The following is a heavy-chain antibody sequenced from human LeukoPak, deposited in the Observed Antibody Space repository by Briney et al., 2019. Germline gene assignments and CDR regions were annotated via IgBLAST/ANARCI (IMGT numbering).Heavy chain of an antibody. CDR3: ARESSSAVIKFFGY. CDR2: ISSSSSYI. D-gene: IGHD2-2*01. Sequence: GGSLRLSCAASGFTFSTYSMNWVRQAPGKGLEWVSSISSSSSYIYYADSVKGRFTISRDNAKNSLYLQMNGLRAEDTAVYYCARESSSAVIKFFGYWGQGTLVTVSS. V-gene: IGHV3-21*01. CDR1: GFTFSTYS. J-gene: IGHJ4*02.